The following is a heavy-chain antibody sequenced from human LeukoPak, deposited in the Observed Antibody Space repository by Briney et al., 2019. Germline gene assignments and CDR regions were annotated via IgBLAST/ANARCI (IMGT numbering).Heavy chain of an antibody. J-gene: IGHJ4*02. D-gene: IGHD1-7*01. Sequence: GASVKVSCKASGYTFTSYGTSWVRQAPGQGLEWMGWISAYNGNTNYAQKLQGRVTMTADTSTSTAYMELRSLRSDDTAVYYCAGDGSTGTKGRPFDYWGQGTLVTVSS. V-gene: IGHV1-18*01. CDR3: AGDGSTGTKGRPFDY. CDR1: GYTFTSYG. CDR2: ISAYNGNT.